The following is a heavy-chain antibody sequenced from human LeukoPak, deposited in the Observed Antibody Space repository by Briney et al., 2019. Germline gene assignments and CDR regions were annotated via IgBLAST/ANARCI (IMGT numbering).Heavy chain of an antibody. D-gene: IGHD2-21*01. CDR1: GGSFSGYY. Sequence: SETLSLTCAVYGGSFSGYYWSWIRQPPGKGLEWIGEINHSGSTNYSPSLKSRVTISVDTSKNQFFLKLSSVTAADTAVYYCANVISPGWFDPWGQGTLVTVSS. J-gene: IGHJ5*02. CDR3: ANVISPGWFDP. V-gene: IGHV4-34*01. CDR2: INHSGST.